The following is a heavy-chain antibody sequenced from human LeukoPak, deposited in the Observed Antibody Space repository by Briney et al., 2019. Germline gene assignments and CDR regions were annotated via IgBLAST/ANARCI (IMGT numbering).Heavy chain of an antibody. J-gene: IGHJ4*02. CDR2: INPSGGST. D-gene: IGHD6-19*01. Sequence: ASVKVSCKAYGYTSTSYYMHWVRQAPGQGLEWMGIINPSGGSTSYAQKFQGRVTMTRDTSTSTVYMELSSLRSEDTAVYYCARDPIAVAGTGGDFFDYWGQGTLVTVSS. CDR3: ARDPIAVAGTGGDFFDY. CDR1: GYTSTSYY. V-gene: IGHV1-46*01.